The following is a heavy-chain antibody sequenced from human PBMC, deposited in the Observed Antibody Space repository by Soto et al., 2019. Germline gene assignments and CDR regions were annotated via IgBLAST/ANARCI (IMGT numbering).Heavy chain of an antibody. J-gene: IGHJ4*02. CDR2: IIPIFGTT. CDR3: ARSYCGGDCYPYPQYFDY. V-gene: IGHV1-69*01. CDR1: GGTFSSFA. Sequence: QVQLVQSGAEVKKPGSSVKVSCKASGGTFSSFAFSWVRQAPGQGLEWMGGIIPIFGTTNYAQKFQGRVTVSADESTTTAYMELSSLRSEDSDLYYCARSYCGGDCYPYPQYFDYWGQGTLVTVSS. D-gene: IGHD2-21*02.